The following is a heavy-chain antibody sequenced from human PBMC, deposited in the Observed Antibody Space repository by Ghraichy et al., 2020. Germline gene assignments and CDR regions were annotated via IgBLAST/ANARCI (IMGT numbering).Heavy chain of an antibody. CDR3: ARRGDGYYP. J-gene: IGHJ5*02. CDR2: MYYTGRT. CDR1: GGSISSSSSF. D-gene: IGHD5-24*01. V-gene: IGHV4-39*01. Sequence: SETLSLTCTVSGGSISSSSSFWGWIRQPPGKGLEWIGSMYYTGRTHYNPSLNSRITISVDTSKNQFSLKLSSVTAADTAVYYCARRGDGYYPWGQGTLVTVSS.